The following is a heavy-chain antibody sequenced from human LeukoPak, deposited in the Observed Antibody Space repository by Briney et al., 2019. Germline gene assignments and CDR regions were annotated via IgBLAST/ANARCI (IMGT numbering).Heavy chain of an antibody. V-gene: IGHV3-23*01. CDR2: ISGSGGST. J-gene: IGHJ4*02. D-gene: IGHD1-26*01. Sequence: GGSLRLSCAASGFTFSSYGMSWVRQAPGKGLEWVSVISGSGGSTYYADSVKGRFTISRDNSRNTLYLQMNRLRAEDTAVYYCAKDAGWDLYYFDYWGQGTLVTVSS. CDR3: AKDAGWDLYYFDY. CDR1: GFTFSSYG.